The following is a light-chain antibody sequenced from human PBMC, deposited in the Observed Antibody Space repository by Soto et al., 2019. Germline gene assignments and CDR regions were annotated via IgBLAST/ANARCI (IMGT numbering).Light chain of an antibody. J-gene: IGLJ2*01. CDR2: EGN. V-gene: IGLV2-14*02. Sequence: QSVLTQPASVSGSPGQSITISCTGTSSDVGNYNLVSWYQQHPGKAPKLMIYEGNKRPSGVPDRVSGSKSGTSASLAISDLQSEDEADYFCAAWDGSLNGVVFGGGTKLTVL. CDR1: SSDVGNYNL. CDR3: AAWDGSLNGVV.